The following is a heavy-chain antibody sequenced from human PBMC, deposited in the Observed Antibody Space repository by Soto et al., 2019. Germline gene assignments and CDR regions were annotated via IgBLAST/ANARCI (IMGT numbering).Heavy chain of an antibody. D-gene: IGHD2-15*01. CDR3: ARGYCVGGTCYSLAGSFYYYMDV. V-gene: IGHV3-74*02. CDR2: INSDGSVS. CDR1: GFTFSNYW. J-gene: IGHJ6*03. Sequence: EVQLVESGGGLVQPGGSLRLSCAASGFTFSNYWMYWVRQAPGKGLEWVSRINSDGSVSSHADSVRGRLTISSDNVKNALYLNMDSLRAEDTAVYFCARGYCVGGTCYSLAGSFYYYMDVWGKGTTVTVFS.